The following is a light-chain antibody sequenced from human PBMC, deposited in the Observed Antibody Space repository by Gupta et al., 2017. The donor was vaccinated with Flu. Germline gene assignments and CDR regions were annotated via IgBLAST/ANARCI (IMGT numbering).Light chain of an antibody. CDR1: QSVSRNY. J-gene: IGKJ1*01. Sequence: EIVLTQSPGTLSLSQGKRVTLSCRAGQSVSRNYLAWYQQKPGQAPRLLIYGASSRAAGIPDRFSGSGSGTDFTLTISRLEPEDIAVYYCQQYGSSPQTFGQGTKVEIK. CDR3: QQYGSSPQT. V-gene: IGKV3-20*01. CDR2: GAS.